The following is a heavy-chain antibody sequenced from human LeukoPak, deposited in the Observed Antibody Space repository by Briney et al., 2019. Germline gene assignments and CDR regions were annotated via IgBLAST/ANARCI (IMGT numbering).Heavy chain of an antibody. D-gene: IGHD6-13*01. CDR2: IYTSGST. J-gene: IGHJ6*03. CDR3: ARGTIAADDYYYMDV. Sequence: PSETLSLTCTVSGGSINIGTYYWSWIRQPAGKGLEWIGLIYTSGSTNYNPSLKSRVIISVDTSKNQFSLKLTSVTAADTAVYYCARGTIAADDYYYMDVWGKGTTVTIPS. V-gene: IGHV4-61*02. CDR1: GGSINIGTYY.